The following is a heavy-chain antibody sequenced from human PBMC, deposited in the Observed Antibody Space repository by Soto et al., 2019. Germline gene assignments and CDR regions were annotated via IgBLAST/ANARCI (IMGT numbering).Heavy chain of an antibody. CDR2: ISGGGGSS. CDR3: AKDFSWIQPRFDY. J-gene: IGHJ4*02. Sequence: PGGSLRLSCAASGFTFSSYGMHWVRQAPGKGLEWVSAISGGGGSSYYADSVKGRFTISRDNSKNTLYLQMDSLRAEETAVYYCAKDFSWIQPRFDYRGQGPLVTVS. D-gene: IGHD5-18*01. V-gene: IGHV3-23*01. CDR1: GFTFSSYG.